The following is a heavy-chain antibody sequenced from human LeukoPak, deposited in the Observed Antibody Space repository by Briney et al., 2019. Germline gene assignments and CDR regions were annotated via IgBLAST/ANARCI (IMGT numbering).Heavy chain of an antibody. Sequence: PGGSLRLSCAASGFTFSSYGMSWVRQAPGKGLEWVSAISGSGGSTYYADSVKGRFTISRDNSKNTLYLQMNSLRAEDTAVYYCAKDYDVVVVAATVDYWGQGTLVTVSS. D-gene: IGHD2-15*01. V-gene: IGHV3-23*01. CDR1: GFTFSSYG. J-gene: IGHJ4*02. CDR3: AKDYDVVVVAATVDY. CDR2: ISGSGGST.